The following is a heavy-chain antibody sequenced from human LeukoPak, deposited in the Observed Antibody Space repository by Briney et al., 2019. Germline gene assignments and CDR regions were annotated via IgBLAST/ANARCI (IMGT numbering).Heavy chain of an antibody. CDR2: IIPIFGTA. J-gene: IGHJ5*02. CDR1: GGTFSSYA. CDR3: ARDRIAAAGTRWFDP. Sequence: ASVKVSCKASGGTFSSYAISWVRQAPGQGLEWMGGIIPIFGTANYAQKFQGRVTITADESTSTAYMELSSLRSEDTAVYYCARDRIAAAGTRWFDPWGQGTLVTVSS. V-gene: IGHV1-69*13. D-gene: IGHD6-13*01.